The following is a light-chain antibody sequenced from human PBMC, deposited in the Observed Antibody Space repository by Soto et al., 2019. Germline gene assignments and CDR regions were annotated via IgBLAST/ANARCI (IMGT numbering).Light chain of an antibody. CDR2: GAS. J-gene: IGKJ5*01. Sequence: EIVLTQSPGTLSWSPGERATLSCRASQSVTSTFLGWYQQKPGQAPSLLIYGASSRATGIPDRFSGSGSGTDFTLTISRLEPEDFAVYYCQQYVSPPVTFGQGTRLEIK. V-gene: IGKV3-20*01. CDR1: QSVTSTF. CDR3: QQYVSPPVT.